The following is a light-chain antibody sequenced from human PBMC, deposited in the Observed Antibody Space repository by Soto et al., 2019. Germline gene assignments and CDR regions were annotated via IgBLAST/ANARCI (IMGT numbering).Light chain of an antibody. CDR3: QQLRMYPST. Sequence: AIRMTQSPSSLSASTGDRVTITCRASQGISSYLAWYQQKPGKAPKLLIYAASTLQSGVPSRFSGSGSGTDFTLTISCLQSEDFATYYCQQLRMYPSTFGGGTKV. V-gene: IGKV1-8*01. J-gene: IGKJ4*01. CDR2: AAS. CDR1: QGISSY.